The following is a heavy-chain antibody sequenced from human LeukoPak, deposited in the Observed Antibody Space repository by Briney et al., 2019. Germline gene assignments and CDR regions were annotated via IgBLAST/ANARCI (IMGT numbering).Heavy chain of an antibody. Sequence: GGSLRLSCAASGFTFTTYDMNWVRQAPGKGLEWVSYISRDSAYMYLADSVKGRFTISRDNAENSLYLQMNSLRGEDTAVYYCARDDASTARASGMDVWGKGTTVTVSS. J-gene: IGHJ6*04. CDR1: GFTFTTYD. V-gene: IGHV3-21*01. CDR3: ARDDASTARASGMDV. CDR2: ISRDSAYM. D-gene: IGHD6-6*01.